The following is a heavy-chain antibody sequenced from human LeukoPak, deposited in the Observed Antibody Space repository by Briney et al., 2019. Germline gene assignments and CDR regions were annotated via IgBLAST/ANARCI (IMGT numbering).Heavy chain of an antibody. CDR1: GYSFMSFG. D-gene: IGHD5-12*01. CDR3: ARGLSGYDPPGDY. Sequence: ASVKASCKASGYSFMSFGISWVRQAPGQGLEWMGWMNPNSGNTGYAQKFQGRVTMTRNTSISTAYMELSSLRSEDTAVYYCARGLSGYDPPGDYWGQGTLVTVSS. V-gene: IGHV1-8*01. J-gene: IGHJ4*02. CDR2: MNPNSGNT.